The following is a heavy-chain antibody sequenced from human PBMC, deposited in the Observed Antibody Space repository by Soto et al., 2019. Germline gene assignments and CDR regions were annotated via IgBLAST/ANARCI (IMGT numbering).Heavy chain of an antibody. CDR2: ISSSSSYT. CDR1: GFTFSDYY. V-gene: IGHV3-11*03. D-gene: IGHD2-15*01. CDR3: ASGVAASHFYYYYMDA. J-gene: IGHJ6*03. Sequence: GGSLRLSCAASGFTFSDYYMSWIRQAPGKGLEWVSYISSSSSYTNYADSVKGRFTISRDNAKNSLYLQMNSLRAEDTAVYYCASGVAASHFYYYYMDAWGKGTTVTVSS.